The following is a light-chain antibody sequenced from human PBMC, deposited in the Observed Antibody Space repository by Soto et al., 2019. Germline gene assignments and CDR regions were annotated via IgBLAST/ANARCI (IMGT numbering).Light chain of an antibody. CDR2: EGN. J-gene: IGLJ3*02. CDR3: CSYVYSNSWV. Sequence: QSALTQPASVSGSPGQSVTISCTGTSSDGLSYHAVSWYQHRPGKAPKLIIYEGNKRPSGVSNRYSGSRSDNMASLTISGLQAEDEADYYCCSYVYSNSWVFGGGTKLTVL. V-gene: IGLV2-23*01. CDR1: SSDGLSYHA.